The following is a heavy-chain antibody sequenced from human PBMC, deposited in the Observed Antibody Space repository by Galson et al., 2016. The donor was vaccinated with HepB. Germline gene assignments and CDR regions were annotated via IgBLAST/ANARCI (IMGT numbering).Heavy chain of an antibody. CDR2: ITGGGDKT. V-gene: IGHV3-23*01. J-gene: IGHJ6*02. D-gene: IGHD6-6*01. Sequence: SLRLSCAASGFIFSNYAMTWVRQAPGKGLEWVSTITGGGDKTYYADSLKGRFTISRDNSKNTLFLQINSLRVDDTAVYYCAKRQEQLRGHQYYYGMDAWGQGTAVTVSS. CDR3: AKRQEQLRGHQYYYGMDA. CDR1: GFIFSNYA.